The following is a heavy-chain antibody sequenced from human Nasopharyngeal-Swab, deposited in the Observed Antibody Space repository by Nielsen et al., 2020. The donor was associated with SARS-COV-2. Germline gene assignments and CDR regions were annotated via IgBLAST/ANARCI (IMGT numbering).Heavy chain of an antibody. Sequence: GASLKISCAASGFTFSTYNMNWVRQAPGKGLEWVSSISSSTYIYYADSVKGRFTISRDSAQSSLFLQMNSLRAEDTAVYYCARDGLDYDFWSAYFMDVWGQGTTVTVSS. D-gene: IGHD3-3*01. CDR2: ISSSTYI. CDR3: ARDGLDYDFWSAYFMDV. J-gene: IGHJ6*02. CDR1: GFTFSTYN. V-gene: IGHV3-21*01.